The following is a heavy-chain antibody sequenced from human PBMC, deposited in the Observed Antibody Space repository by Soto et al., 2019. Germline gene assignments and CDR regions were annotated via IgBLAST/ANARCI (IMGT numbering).Heavy chain of an antibody. V-gene: IGHV4-59*01. D-gene: IGHD2-15*01. CDR1: GGSISSYY. J-gene: IGHJ6*03. CDR3: ARAVVAATPEYYYYYMDV. CDR2: IYYSGST. Sequence: SETLSLTCTVSGGSISSYYWSWIRQPPGKGLEWIGYIYYSGSTNYNPSLKSRVTISVDTSKNQFSLKLSSVTAAGTAVYYCARAVVAATPEYYYYYMDVWGKGTTVTVSS.